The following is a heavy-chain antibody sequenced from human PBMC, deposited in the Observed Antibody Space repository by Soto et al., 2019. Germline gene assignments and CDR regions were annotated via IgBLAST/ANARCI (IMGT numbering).Heavy chain of an antibody. CDR3: ARDLRGSSWYTYYYYGMDV. CDR2: ISAYNGNT. Sequence: ASVKVSCKASGYTFTSYGISWVRQAPGQGLEWMGWISAYNGNTNYAQKLQGRVTMTTDTSTSTAYMELRSLRSDDTAVYYYARDLRGSSWYTYYYYGMDVWGQGTTVTVSS. J-gene: IGHJ6*02. D-gene: IGHD6-13*01. CDR1: GYTFTSYG. V-gene: IGHV1-18*01.